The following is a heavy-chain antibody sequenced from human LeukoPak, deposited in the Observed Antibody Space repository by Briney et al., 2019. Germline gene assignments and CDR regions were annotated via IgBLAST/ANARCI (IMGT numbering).Heavy chain of an antibody. CDR1: GLPTADFA. V-gene: IGHV3-43*02. CDR3: ARESGKFDY. J-gene: IGHJ4*02. CDR2: ISGDGVTT. Sequence: GGSLRLSCVASGLPTADFAMHWVRQAPGKGLEWVSLISGDGVTTFYADSVKGRFSISRDNSKNSLSLEMNSLRTEDTAMYYCARESGKFDYWGQGTLVAVSS.